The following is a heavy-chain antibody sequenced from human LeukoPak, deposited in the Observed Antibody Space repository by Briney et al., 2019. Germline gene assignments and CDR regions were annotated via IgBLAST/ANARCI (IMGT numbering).Heavy chain of an antibody. CDR2: IYYSGST. CDR1: GDSISSSSYY. J-gene: IGHJ3*02. Sequence: SETLSLTCTVSGDSISSSSYYWDWIRQPPGKGLEWIGYIYYSGSTNYNPSLKSRVTMSVDTSKNQVYLKLTSVTAADTAVYFCAKFYFDSSGYYDVFDIWGQGTMVTVSS. V-gene: IGHV4-61*05. CDR3: AKFYFDSSGYYDVFDI. D-gene: IGHD3-22*01.